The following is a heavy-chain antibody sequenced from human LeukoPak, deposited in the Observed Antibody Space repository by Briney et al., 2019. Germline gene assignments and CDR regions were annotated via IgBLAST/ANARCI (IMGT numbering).Heavy chain of an antibody. V-gene: IGHV3-53*04. CDR1: GFSVSSSY. Sequence: GGSLRLSCAASGFSVSSSYMSWVRQAPGKGLEWVSIIYIGDNPHYADSVKGRFTISRHNSKNTLYLQMNNLRAEDTAVYYCARVRPWVFDYWGQGTLVTVSS. CDR2: IYIGDNP. CDR3: ARVRPWVFDY. J-gene: IGHJ4*02.